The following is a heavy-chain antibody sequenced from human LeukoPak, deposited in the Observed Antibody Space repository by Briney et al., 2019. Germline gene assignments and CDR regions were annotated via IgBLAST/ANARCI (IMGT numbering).Heavy chain of an antibody. V-gene: IGHV3-21*01. Sequence: GGSLRLSCAASGFTFSSYSMNWVRQAPGKGLEWVSSISSSSSYIYYPDSVKGRFTISRDSAKSSLYLQMNSLSAEDTAVYYCARALAVAGSYYFDYWGQGTLVTVSS. J-gene: IGHJ4*02. CDR2: ISSSSSYI. CDR3: ARALAVAGSYYFDY. D-gene: IGHD6-19*01. CDR1: GFTFSSYS.